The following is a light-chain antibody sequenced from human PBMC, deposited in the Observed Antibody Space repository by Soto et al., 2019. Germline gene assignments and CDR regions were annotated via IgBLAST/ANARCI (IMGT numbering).Light chain of an antibody. CDR1: SSYIGNNY. V-gene: IGLV1-51*01. Sequence: QSVLTQPPSVSAAPGQKVTISCSGSSSYIGNNYVSWYQQLPGTAPKLLIYDNNRRPSGIPDRFSGSKSGTSATLGITGLQTGDEADYFCETWDSSLSAVLFGGGTKLTVL. CDR2: DNN. CDR3: ETWDSSLSAVL. J-gene: IGLJ2*01.